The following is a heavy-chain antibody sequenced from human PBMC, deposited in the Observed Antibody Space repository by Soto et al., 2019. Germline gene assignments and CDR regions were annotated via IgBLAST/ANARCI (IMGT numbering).Heavy chain of an antibody. V-gene: IGHV3-30-3*01. CDR1: GFTFSSYA. D-gene: IGHD3-22*01. CDR2: ISYDGSNK. J-gene: IGHJ5*02. Sequence: GGSLRLSCAASGFTFSSYAMHWVRQAPGKGLEWVAVISYDGSNKYYADSVKGRFTISRDNSKNTLYLQMNSLRAEDTAVYYCARAATYYDSSGFNWFDPWGQGTLVTVSS. CDR3: ARAATYYDSSGFNWFDP.